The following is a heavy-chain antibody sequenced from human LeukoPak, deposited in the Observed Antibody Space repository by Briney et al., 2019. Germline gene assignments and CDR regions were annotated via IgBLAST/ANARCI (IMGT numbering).Heavy chain of an antibody. CDR2: IYYSGST. CDR1: GGSISSSSYY. CDR3: ARLYYDFRSGYYSGLHGMDV. V-gene: IGHV4-39*01. Sequence: PSETLSLTCTVSGGSISSSSYYWGWIRQPPGKGLEWIGSIYYSGSTYYNPSLKSRVTISVDTSKNQFSLKLSSVTAADTAVYYCARLYYDFRSGYYSGLHGMDVWGQGTTVTVSS. J-gene: IGHJ6*02. D-gene: IGHD3-3*01.